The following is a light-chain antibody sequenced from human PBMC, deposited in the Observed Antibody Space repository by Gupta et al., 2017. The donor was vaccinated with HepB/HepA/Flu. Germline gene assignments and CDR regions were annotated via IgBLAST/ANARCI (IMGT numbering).Light chain of an antibody. CDR2: KDS. CDR1: ALAKQY. J-gene: IGLJ1*01. Sequence: SYELTQPPSVSVSPGQKARITSSGNALAKQYAYWYQQKAGQAPVLVIYKDSERPSGIPERFSGSSSGTTLTLIISGVQAEDEADYYCQSADATGSSYVFGPGTKVTVL. V-gene: IGLV3-25*03. CDR3: QSADATGSSYV.